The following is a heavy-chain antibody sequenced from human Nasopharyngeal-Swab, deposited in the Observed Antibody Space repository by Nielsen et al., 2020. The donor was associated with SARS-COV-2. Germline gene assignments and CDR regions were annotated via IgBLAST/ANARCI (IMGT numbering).Heavy chain of an antibody. J-gene: IGHJ6*02. CDR2: MNPNSGNT. Sequence: WVRQAPGQGLEWMGWMNPNSGNTGYAQKFQGRVTMTRNTSISTAYMELSSLRSEDTAVYYCARARSLTDTDYYGMDVWGQGTTVTVSS. D-gene: IGHD4-17*01. CDR3: ARARSLTDTDYYGMDV. V-gene: IGHV1-8*01.